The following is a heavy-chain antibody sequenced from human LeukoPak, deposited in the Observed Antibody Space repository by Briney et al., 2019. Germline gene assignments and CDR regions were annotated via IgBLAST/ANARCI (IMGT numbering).Heavy chain of an antibody. V-gene: IGHV3-9*01. Sequence: SLRLSCAASGFTFDGYAMHWVRQAPGKGLEWVSGISWGSGAIGYADSVKGRFTISRDNAKNSLYLQMDSLRAEDTALYYCAKDYGGNHWFDYWGQGTLVTVSS. J-gene: IGHJ4*02. CDR1: GFTFDGYA. D-gene: IGHD4-23*01. CDR3: AKDYGGNHWFDY. CDR2: ISWGSGAI.